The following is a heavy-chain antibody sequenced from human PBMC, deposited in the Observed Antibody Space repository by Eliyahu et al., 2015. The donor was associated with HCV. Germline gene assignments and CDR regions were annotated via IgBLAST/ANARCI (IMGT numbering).Heavy chain of an antibody. Sequence: EVQLVESGGGLVQPGRSLRLSCAASGFTFDXYAMHWVRQTPGKGLEWVSGISWNGGRIGYADSVKGRFIISRDNAKNSLYLQMNSLRAEDTALYYCAKVKPPYYYGSGENYYMDVWGKGTTVTVSS. CDR2: ISWNGGRI. CDR1: GFTFDXYA. J-gene: IGHJ6*03. CDR3: AKVKPPYYYGSGENYYMDV. V-gene: IGHV3-9*01. D-gene: IGHD3-10*01.